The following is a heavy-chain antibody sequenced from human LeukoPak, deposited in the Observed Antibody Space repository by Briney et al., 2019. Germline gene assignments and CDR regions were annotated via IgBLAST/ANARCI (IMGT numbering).Heavy chain of an antibody. Sequence: SETLSLTCIVSGYSISSGYYWGWIRQPPGKGLEWIASIYHSGSTYYNPSLKSRATISVDTSKNQFSLKLSSVTAADTAVYYCARDEDSSGWSSRGYYGMDVWGQGTSVTVSS. D-gene: IGHD6-19*01. CDR1: GYSISSGYY. J-gene: IGHJ6*02. CDR3: ARDEDSSGWSSRGYYGMDV. CDR2: IYHSGST. V-gene: IGHV4-38-2*02.